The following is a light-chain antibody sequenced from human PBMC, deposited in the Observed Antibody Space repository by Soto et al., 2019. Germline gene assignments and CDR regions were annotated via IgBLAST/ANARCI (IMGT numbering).Light chain of an antibody. Sequence: QSALTQPASVSGSPGQSITIFCTGTISDVGGYNYVSWYQQHPGKAPKLMIYDVSTRPSGVSNRFSGSKSGNTASLTISGLQAEDEADYYCSSYTSSTLYVFGPGTKLTVL. CDR3: SSYTSSTLYV. V-gene: IGLV2-14*01. J-gene: IGLJ1*01. CDR2: DVS. CDR1: ISDVGGYNY.